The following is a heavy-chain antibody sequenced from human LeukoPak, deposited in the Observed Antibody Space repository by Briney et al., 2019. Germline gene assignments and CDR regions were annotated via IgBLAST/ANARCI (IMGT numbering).Heavy chain of an antibody. CDR3: ARGPLNTDLSGYPDY. V-gene: IGHV3-74*01. J-gene: IGHJ4*02. CDR2: INSDGSST. CDR1: AFTFSSNW. Sequence: AGSLSLSGAASAFTFSSNWMHRVGQAPGQGLVWVSSINSDGSSTSYADSVKGRFTISRDNAKNSLYMQMNSLRADDTAVYYCARGPLNTDLSGYPDYWGQGTLVTVSS. D-gene: IGHD3-22*01.